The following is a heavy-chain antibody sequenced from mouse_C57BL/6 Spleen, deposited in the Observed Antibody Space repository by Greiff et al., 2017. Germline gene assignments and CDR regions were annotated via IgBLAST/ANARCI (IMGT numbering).Heavy chain of an antibody. V-gene: IGHV5-4*01. J-gene: IGHJ2*01. CDR2: ISDGGSYT. D-gene: IGHD1-1*01. Sequence: EVQGVESGGGLVKPGGSLKLSCAASGFTFSSYAMSWVRQTPEKRLEWVATISDGGSYTYYPDNVKGRITISRDNAKNNLYLQMSHLKSEDTAMYYCARDRNSSTTVVGERFFYFDYWGQGTTLTVSS. CDR1: GFTFSSYA. CDR3: ARDRNSSTTVVGERFFYFDY.